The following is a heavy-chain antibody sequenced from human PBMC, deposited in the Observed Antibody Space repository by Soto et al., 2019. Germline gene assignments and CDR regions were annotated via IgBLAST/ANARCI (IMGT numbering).Heavy chain of an antibody. CDR2: IVVGSGNT. CDR3: AADLYDYYDSSGYYPY. V-gene: IGHV1-58*01. J-gene: IGHJ4*02. CDR1: GFTFTSSA. Sequence: SVKVSCKASGFTFTSSAVQWVRQARGQRLEWIGWIVVGSGNTNYAQKFQERVTITRDMSTSTAYMELSSLRPEDTAVYYCAADLYDYYDSSGYYPYWGQGTLVTVSS. D-gene: IGHD3-22*01.